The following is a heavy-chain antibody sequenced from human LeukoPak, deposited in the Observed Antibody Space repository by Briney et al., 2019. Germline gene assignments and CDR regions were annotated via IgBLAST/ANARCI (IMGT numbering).Heavy chain of an antibody. CDR3: ARARGDRSGYYRY. CDR2: ISAYDGNT. V-gene: IGHV1-18*01. J-gene: IGHJ4*02. CDR1: RYTFTKYG. D-gene: IGHD3-22*01. Sequence: GASVKVSCKTSRYTFTKYGISWVRQAPGQGPEWMGWISAYDGNTIYAQKLQDRLTLTTDTSTDTAHMELRSLRSDDTAVYFCARARGDRSGYYRYWGQGTLVTVSS.